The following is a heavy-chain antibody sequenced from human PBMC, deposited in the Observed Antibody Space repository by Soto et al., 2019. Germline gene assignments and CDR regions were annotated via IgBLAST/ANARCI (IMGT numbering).Heavy chain of an antibody. CDR2: TYYRSEWYN. J-gene: IGHJ6*02. CDR1: GDSVSSNSAA. Sequence: SQTLSLTCAISGDSVSSNSAAWNWIRQSPSRGLEWLGRTYYRSEWYNDYAVSVRSRITINPDTSKNQFSLQLNSVTPEDTAVYYCVRDLRIAVAGSNYYGMDVWGQGTTVTVSS. CDR3: VRDLRIAVAGSNYYGMDV. V-gene: IGHV6-1*01. D-gene: IGHD6-19*01.